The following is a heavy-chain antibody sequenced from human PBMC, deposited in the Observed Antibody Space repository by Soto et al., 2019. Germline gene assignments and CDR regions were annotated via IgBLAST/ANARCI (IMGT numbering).Heavy chain of an antibody. Sequence: ASVKVSCKASGYTFTSYDINWVRQATGQGLEWMGWMNAHSGSAGYAQNFQGRVTLTRDTSMSTAYMELSGLRSEDTAMYYCARGGPAAGFDYWGQGTLVTVSS. V-gene: IGHV1-8*01. D-gene: IGHD6-13*01. J-gene: IGHJ4*02. CDR1: GYTFTSYD. CDR2: MNAHSGSA. CDR3: ARGGPAAGFDY.